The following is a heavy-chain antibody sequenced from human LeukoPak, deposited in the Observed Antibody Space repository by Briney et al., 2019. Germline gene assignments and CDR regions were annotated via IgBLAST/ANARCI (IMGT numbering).Heavy chain of an antibody. CDR3: ARPIHSYGIDAFDI. D-gene: IGHD3-10*01. CDR1: GGSISTYY. CDR2: IFYSGST. Sequence: KPSETLSLTCTVSGGSISTYYWSWIRQPSGKGLEWNGYIFYSGSTNYNPSLKSRVTISVDTSKNPFSLKVSSVTAADTAVYYCARPIHSYGIDAFDIWGQGTMVTVSS. J-gene: IGHJ3*02. V-gene: IGHV4-59*08.